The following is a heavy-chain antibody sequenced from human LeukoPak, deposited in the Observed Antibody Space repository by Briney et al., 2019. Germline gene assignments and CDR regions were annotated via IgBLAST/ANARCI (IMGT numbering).Heavy chain of an antibody. CDR1: GFTFSSYS. V-gene: IGHV3-21*01. Sequence: MPGGSLRLSGAASGFTFSSYSMNWVRQAPGKGLEWVSSISSSSSYIYYADSVKGRFTISRDNAKNSLYLQMNSLRAEDTAVYYCARVCGGSCYGTDYWGQGTLVTVSS. D-gene: IGHD2-15*01. CDR3: ARVCGGSCYGTDY. J-gene: IGHJ4*02. CDR2: ISSSSSYI.